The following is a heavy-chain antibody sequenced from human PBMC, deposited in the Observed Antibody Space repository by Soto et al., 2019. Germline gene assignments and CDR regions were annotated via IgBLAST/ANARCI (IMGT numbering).Heavy chain of an antibody. V-gene: IGHV1-2*04. Sequence: ASVKVSCKASGYTFTGYYMHWVRQAPGQGLEWMGWINPNSGGTNYAQKFQGWVTMTRDTSISTAYMELSRLRSDDTAVYYCARGYSSSWFYFDYWGQGTLVTVSA. D-gene: IGHD6-13*01. CDR3: ARGYSSSWFYFDY. J-gene: IGHJ4*02. CDR2: INPNSGGT. CDR1: GYTFTGYY.